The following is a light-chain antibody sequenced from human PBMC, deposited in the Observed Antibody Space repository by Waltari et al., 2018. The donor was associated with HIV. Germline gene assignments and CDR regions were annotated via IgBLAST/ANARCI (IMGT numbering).Light chain of an antibody. CDR3: SSYTTAYKWV. V-gene: IGLV2-14*03. J-gene: IGLJ3*02. CDR2: DVN. Sequence: QSALTQPASVSGSPGQSITISCTGTSSDFGDYYYVSWYQQHPGKVPKLTLYDVNKRPSGVSSRFFGSKSDNTAFLTISGLQAEDEADYYCSSYTTAYKWVFGGGTKVTVL. CDR1: SSDFGDYYY.